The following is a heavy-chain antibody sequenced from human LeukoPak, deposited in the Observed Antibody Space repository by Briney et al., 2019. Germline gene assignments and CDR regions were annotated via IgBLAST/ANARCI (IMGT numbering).Heavy chain of an antibody. Sequence: ASVKVSCKASGGTFSSYAISWVRQAPGQGLEWMGGIIPIFGTANYAQKFQGRVTMTTDTSTSTAYMELRSLRSDDTAVYYCARTQYYYDSSGYYSYWGQGTLVTVSS. J-gene: IGHJ4*02. CDR1: GGTFSSYA. V-gene: IGHV1-69*05. CDR2: IIPIFGTA. CDR3: ARTQYYYDSSGYYSY. D-gene: IGHD3-22*01.